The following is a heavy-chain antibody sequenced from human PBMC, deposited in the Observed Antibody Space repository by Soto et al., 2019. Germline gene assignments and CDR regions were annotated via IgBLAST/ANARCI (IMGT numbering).Heavy chain of an antibody. D-gene: IGHD6-6*01. J-gene: IGHJ6*02. CDR1: GYSFTSYW. CDR3: ARQSARNYDYYYGMDV. Sequence: GESLKISCKGPGYSFTSYWIGWVRQMPGKGLEWMGIIYPGDSDTRYSPSFQGQVTISADKSISTAYLQWSSLKASDTAMYYCARQSARNYDYYYGMDVWGQGTTVTVSS. CDR2: IYPGDSDT. V-gene: IGHV5-51*01.